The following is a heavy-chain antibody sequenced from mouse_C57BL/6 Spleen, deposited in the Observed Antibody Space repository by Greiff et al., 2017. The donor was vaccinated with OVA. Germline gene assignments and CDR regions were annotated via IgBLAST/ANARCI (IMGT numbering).Heavy chain of an antibody. D-gene: IGHD2-12*01. Sequence: QVQLKQSGPELVKPGASVKISCKASGYAFSSSWMNWVKQRPGKGLEWIGRIYTGDGDTNYNGKFKGKATLTADKSSSTAYMQLSSLTSEDAAVYFCARNDEVDYWGQGTTLTVSS. J-gene: IGHJ2*01. CDR2: IYTGDGDT. V-gene: IGHV1-82*01. CDR1: GYAFSSSW. CDR3: ARNDEVDY.